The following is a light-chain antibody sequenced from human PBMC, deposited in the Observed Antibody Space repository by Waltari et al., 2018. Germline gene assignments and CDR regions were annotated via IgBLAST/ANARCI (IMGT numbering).Light chain of an antibody. J-gene: IGKJ4*01. CDR3: QQYYSDPLT. CDR1: QHIAGY. V-gene: IGKV1-8*01. CDR2: AAS. Sequence: AIRMTQSPSSFPASTGDRVTITCRASQHIAGYLAWYQQKQGKAPKLLIYAASTLQSGVPSRFSGSGSGTDFTLTISCLQSEDFATYYCQQYYSDPLTFGGGTKVEIK.